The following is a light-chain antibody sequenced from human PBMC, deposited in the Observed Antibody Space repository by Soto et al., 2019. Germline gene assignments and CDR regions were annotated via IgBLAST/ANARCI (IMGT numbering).Light chain of an antibody. J-gene: IGKJ3*01. CDR1: QSISTW. CDR2: KAS. Sequence: DIQMTQSPSTLSASVGDRVTITCRASQSISTWLAWYQQKPGKAPKLLIYKASSLVSGVPSRFRGSGSVTEFTLTMSSLLPDDFAKYDCEEYYSYPFTFGTGTKVDVK. CDR3: EEYYSYPFT. V-gene: IGKV1-5*03.